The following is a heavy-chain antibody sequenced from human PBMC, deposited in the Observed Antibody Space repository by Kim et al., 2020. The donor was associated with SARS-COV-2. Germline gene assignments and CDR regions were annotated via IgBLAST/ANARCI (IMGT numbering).Heavy chain of an antibody. J-gene: IGHJ6*02. CDR1: GGSFSGYY. V-gene: IGHV4-34*01. D-gene: IGHD4-17*01. Sequence: SETLSLTCAVYGGSFSGYYWSWIRQPPGKGLEWIGEINHSGSTNYNPSLKSRVTISVDTSKNQFSLKLSSVTAADTAVYYCAREGRATVTISHYYYGMDVWGQGTTVTVSS. CDR2: INHSGST. CDR3: AREGRATVTISHYYYGMDV.